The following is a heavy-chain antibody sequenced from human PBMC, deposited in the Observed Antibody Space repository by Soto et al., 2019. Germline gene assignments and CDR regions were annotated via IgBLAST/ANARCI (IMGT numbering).Heavy chain of an antibody. J-gene: IGHJ4*02. D-gene: IGHD3-9*01. CDR3: ARLEGLATISYYFDF. CDR2: MYYSGST. CDR1: GGSVTSSNYF. Sequence: PSETLSLTCAVSGGSVTSSNYFWGWIRQPPGKGLEWIGGMYYSGSTYYNPSLKSRVTISVDTSKNQFSLNLSSVTASDAAVYYCARLEGLATISYYFDFWGPGALVTVSS. V-gene: IGHV4-39*01.